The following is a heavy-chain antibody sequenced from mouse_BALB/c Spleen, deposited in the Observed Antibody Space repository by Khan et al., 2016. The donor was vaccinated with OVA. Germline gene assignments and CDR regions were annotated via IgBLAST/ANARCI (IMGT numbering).Heavy chain of an antibody. CDR1: GYTFTDFT. CDR2: ISTYYGDA. CDR3: ERGGVLDRFVY. V-gene: IGHV1S137*01. J-gene: IGHJ3*01. Sequence: QVQLKQSGAELVRPGVSVKISCKGSGYTFTDFTMHWVKQSHAKSLEWIGVISTYYGDATYNQKFKGKATMTVDKSSSTAYMELARLTSEDSAIYYGERGGVLDRFVYWGQGTLVTVSA.